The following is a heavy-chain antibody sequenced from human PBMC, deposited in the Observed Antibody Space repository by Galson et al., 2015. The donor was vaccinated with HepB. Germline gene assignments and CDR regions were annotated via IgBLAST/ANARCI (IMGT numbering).Heavy chain of an antibody. CDR3: ASTSLGYCSGGSCYRNWYFDL. J-gene: IGHJ2*01. CDR2: IIPILGIA. V-gene: IGHV1-69*04. CDR1: GGTFSSYA. D-gene: IGHD2-15*01. Sequence: SVKVSCKASGGTFSSYAISWVRQAPGQGLEWMGRIIPILGIANYAQKFQGRVTITADKSTSTAYMELSSLRSEDTAVYYCASTSLGYCSGGSCYRNWYFDLWGRGTLVTVSS.